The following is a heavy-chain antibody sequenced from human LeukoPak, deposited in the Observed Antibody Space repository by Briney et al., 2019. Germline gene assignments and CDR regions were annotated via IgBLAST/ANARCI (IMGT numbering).Heavy chain of an antibody. D-gene: IGHD1-26*01. CDR3: ARPSGSYWYFDL. V-gene: IGHV3-33*01. J-gene: IGHJ2*01. Sequence: GGSLRLSCAASAFTFSSYDMHWVRQAPGKGLEWVAVIWYDGSNKYYADSVKGRFTISRDNSKNTLYLQMNSLRGEDTAVYYCARPSGSYWYFDLWGRGTLVTVTS. CDR1: AFTFSSYD. CDR2: IWYDGSNK.